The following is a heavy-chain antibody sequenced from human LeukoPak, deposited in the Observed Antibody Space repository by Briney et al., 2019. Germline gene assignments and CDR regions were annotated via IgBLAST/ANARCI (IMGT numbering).Heavy chain of an antibody. V-gene: IGHV3-30*03. CDR2: ISYDGSNK. CDR3: ARVPGRYNLKSQSPNDY. J-gene: IGHJ4*02. CDR1: GFTFSSYG. Sequence: PGRSLRLSCAASGFTFSSYGMHWVRQAPGKGLEWVAVISYDGSNKYYADSVKGRFTISRDNSKNTLYLQMNSLRAEDTAVYYCARVPGRYNLKSQSPNDYWGQGTLVTVSS. D-gene: IGHD1-1*01.